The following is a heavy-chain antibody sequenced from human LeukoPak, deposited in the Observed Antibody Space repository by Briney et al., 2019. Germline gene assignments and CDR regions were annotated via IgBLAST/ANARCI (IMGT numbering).Heavy chain of an antibody. CDR2: INHSGST. D-gene: IGHD2-15*01. CDR1: GGSLSGYY. CDR3: ARGRSVDF. V-gene: IGHV4-34*01. Sequence: SETLSLTCAVYGGSLSGYYWSWIRQPPGKGLEWIGEINHSGSTNYNPSLKSRVTISVDTSKNQFSLKLSSVTAADTAVYYCARGRSVDFWGQGTLATVSS. J-gene: IGHJ4*02.